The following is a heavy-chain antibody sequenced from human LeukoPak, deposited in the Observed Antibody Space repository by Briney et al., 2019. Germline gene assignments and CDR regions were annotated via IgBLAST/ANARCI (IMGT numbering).Heavy chain of an antibody. CDR1: GYTFTNYD. V-gene: IGHV1-8*03. Sequence: ASVPVSRKASGYTFTNYDINWVRQATGQGLEGMGWMNPNSGNTGYAQKFQGRVTITRNTSISTAYMELSSLRSEDTAVYYCARGRGPDDGALDIWGQGTMVTVSS. J-gene: IGHJ3*02. CDR2: MNPNSGNT. D-gene: IGHD1-14*01. CDR3: ARGRGPDDGALDI.